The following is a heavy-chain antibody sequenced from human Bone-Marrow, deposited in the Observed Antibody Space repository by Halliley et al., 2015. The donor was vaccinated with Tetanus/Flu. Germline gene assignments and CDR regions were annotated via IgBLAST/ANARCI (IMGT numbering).Heavy chain of an antibody. J-gene: IGHJ4*02. Sequence: VSGISDSGGTTAYADSVKGRFTISRDSTRNTLYLQMNSLSVEDTAVYYCAKEVETRKYFDLWGQGTLVFVSS. CDR3: AKEVETRKYFDL. D-gene: IGHD2-21*02. CDR2: ISDSGGTT. V-gene: IGHV3-23*01.